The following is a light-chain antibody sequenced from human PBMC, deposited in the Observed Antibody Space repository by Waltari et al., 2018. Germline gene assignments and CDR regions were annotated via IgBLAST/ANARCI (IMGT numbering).Light chain of an antibody. V-gene: IGKV4-1*01. CDR3: QQSYTTPLT. J-gene: IGKJ4*01. Sequence: DIVMTQSPESLAVSLGERATINCKSSQSLLYRPNNQNYLTWYQRKPGQPPKLLISWASTRESGVPDRFSGSGSWTDFTLTISSLQAEDVAVYYCQQSYTTPLTFGGGTRVEIK. CDR1: QSLLYRPNNQNY. CDR2: WAS.